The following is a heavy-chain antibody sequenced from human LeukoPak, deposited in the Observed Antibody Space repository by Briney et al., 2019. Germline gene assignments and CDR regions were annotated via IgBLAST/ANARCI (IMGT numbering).Heavy chain of an antibody. D-gene: IGHD4-11*01. CDR3: ARDKETYSNPMGY. CDR2: ISSGSSSI. CDR1: GFTFSSYS. J-gene: IGHJ4*02. Sequence: GGSLRLSCAASGFTFSSYSMNWVRQAPGKGLEWVSYISSGSSSIYYADSVKGRFTISRDNAKNSLYLQMNSLRAEDTAAYYCARDKETYSNPMGYWGQGTLVTVSS. V-gene: IGHV3-48*01.